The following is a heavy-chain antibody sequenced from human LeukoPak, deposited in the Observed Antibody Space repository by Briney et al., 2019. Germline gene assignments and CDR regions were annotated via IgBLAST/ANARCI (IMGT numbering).Heavy chain of an antibody. D-gene: IGHD3-10*01. CDR1: GFTFSSYW. V-gene: IGHV3-7*03. J-gene: IGHJ4*02. CDR2: IKQDGSEK. CDR3: AKDRWYYYGSEFGY. Sequence: GESLKISCKGSGFTFSSYWMSWVRQAPGKGLEWVANIKQDGSEKYYVDSVKGRFTISRDNAKNSLYLQMNSLRAEDTALYYCAKDRWYYYGSEFGYWGQGTLVTVSS.